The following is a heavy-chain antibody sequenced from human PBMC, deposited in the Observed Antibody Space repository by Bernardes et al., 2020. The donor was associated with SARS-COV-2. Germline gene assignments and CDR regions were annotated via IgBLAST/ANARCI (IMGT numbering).Heavy chain of an antibody. CDR3: ARGSGVITFGGVMSVGPAYGLDV. Sequence: ASVQVSCKASGYTFTGYYIYWVRQAPGQGLEWMGWINPNSGDTDYAQNFQDRVTMTRDTSIATAYMELSRLRSDDTAVYYCARGSGVITFGGVMSVGPAYGLDVWGQGTTVTVSS. D-gene: IGHD3-16*01. J-gene: IGHJ6*02. CDR1: GYTFTGYY. CDR2: INPNSGDT. V-gene: IGHV1-2*02.